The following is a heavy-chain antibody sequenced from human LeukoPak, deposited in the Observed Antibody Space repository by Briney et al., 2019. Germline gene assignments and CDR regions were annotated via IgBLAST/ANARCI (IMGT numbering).Heavy chain of an antibody. CDR1: GFTFSTYS. CDR3: ARDLRHLSTSFLY. Sequence: GGSLRLSCVASGFTFSTYSFNWVRQAPGKGLEWVSSISSGGSSIFYADSVKGRFTISRDNAKNSLYLQMNSLRADDTAVYYCARDLRHLSTSFLYWGLGTRVTVSS. CDR2: ISSGGSSI. V-gene: IGHV3-21*01. D-gene: IGHD2/OR15-2a*01. J-gene: IGHJ4*02.